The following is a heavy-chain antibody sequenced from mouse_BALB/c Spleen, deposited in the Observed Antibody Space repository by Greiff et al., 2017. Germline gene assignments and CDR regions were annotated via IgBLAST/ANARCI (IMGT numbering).Heavy chain of an antibody. D-gene: IGHD2-4*01. Sequence: QLQQSGAELVKPGASVKLSCTASGFNIKDTYMHWVKQRPEQGLEWIGRIDPANGNTKYDPKFQGKATITADTSSNTAYLQLSSLTSEDTAVYYCAKGGYDYDPFAYWGQGTLVTVSA. CDR1: GFNIKDTY. CDR2: IDPANGNT. J-gene: IGHJ3*01. CDR3: AKGGYDYDPFAY. V-gene: IGHV14-3*02.